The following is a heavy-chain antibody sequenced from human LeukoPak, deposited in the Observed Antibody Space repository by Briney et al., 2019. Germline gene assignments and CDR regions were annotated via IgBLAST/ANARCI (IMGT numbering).Heavy chain of an antibody. CDR2: IYYSGST. V-gene: IGHV4-59*01. CDR1: GGSISSYY. D-gene: IGHD6-13*01. Sequence: SETLSLTCTVSGGSISSYYWSWIRQPPGKGLEWIGYIYYSGSTNYNPSLKSRVTISVDTSKNQFSLKLSSVTAADTAVYYCARVSWAAQIDYWGQGTLVTVSS. CDR3: ARVSWAAQIDY. J-gene: IGHJ4*02.